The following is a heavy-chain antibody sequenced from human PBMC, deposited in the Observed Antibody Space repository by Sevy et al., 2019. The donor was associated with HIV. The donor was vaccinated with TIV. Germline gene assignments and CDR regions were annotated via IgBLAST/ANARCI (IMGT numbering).Heavy chain of an antibody. Sequence: GGSLRLSCAASGFTFTLYSMHWVRQAPGKGLEWVATISFDGSNKHYADSVKGLFTISRDNSQNSLYLQMNSLRTEDTAVYYCALERLSSDVAEYFQNWGQGTLVTVSS. D-gene: IGHD1-1*01. CDR3: ALERLSSDVAEYFQN. V-gene: IGHV3-30-3*01. J-gene: IGHJ1*01. CDR2: ISFDGSNK. CDR1: GFTFTLYS.